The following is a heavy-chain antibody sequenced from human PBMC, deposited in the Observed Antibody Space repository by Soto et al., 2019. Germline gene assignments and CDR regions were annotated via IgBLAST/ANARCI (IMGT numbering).Heavy chain of an antibody. CDR2: ISAYNGNT. D-gene: IGHD2-15*01. Sequence: QVQLVQSGAEVKKPGASVKVSCKASGYTFTSYGISWVRQAPGQGLEWMGWISAYNGNTNYAQKLQGRVTMTTDTSTRTAYMELRSLRSDDTAVYYCLLGYCSGGSCYSGPYGMDVWGQGTTVTVSS. CDR3: LLGYCSGGSCYSGPYGMDV. J-gene: IGHJ6*02. V-gene: IGHV1-18*01. CDR1: GYTFTSYG.